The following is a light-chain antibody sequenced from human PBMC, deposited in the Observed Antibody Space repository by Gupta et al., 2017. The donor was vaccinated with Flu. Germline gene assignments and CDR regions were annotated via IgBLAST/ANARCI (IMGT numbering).Light chain of an antibody. CDR2: RAS. V-gene: IGKV1-39*01. J-gene: IGKJ3*01. Sequence: DQKKPGEAPKLLVYRASSLQSGFPSRSCGSGSGTDFTLTISILQPEDCASYCCLQTYSTPLLTFGPGTKVDIK. CDR3: LQTYSTPLLT.